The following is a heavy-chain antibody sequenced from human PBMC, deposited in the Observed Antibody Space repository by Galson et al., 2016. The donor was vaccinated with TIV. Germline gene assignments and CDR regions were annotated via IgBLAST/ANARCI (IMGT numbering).Heavy chain of an antibody. CDR2: IIPNSGGT. V-gene: IGHV1-2*02. CDR3: ARGVAVAGYFDY. D-gene: IGHD6-19*01. Sequence: SVKVSCKASGYNFIGYYMHWVRQAPGQGLEWMGWIIPNSGGTNYAQKFQGRVTITRDKSMRTAYMELSRLRSDDTAVYYCARGVAVAGYFDYWGQGTPVTVSS. CDR1: GYNFIGYY. J-gene: IGHJ4*02.